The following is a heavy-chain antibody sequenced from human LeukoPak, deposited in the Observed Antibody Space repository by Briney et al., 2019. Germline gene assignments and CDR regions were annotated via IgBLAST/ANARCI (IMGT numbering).Heavy chain of an antibody. J-gene: IGHJ6*03. D-gene: IGHD6-13*01. Sequence: PSETLSLTCTVSGGSISSSSYYWGWIRQPLGKGLEWIGSIYYSGSTYYNPSLKSRVTISVDTSKNQFSLKLSSVTAAGTAVYYCARDSWWTAAGYYYYMDVWGKGTTVTVSS. V-gene: IGHV4-39*02. CDR2: IYYSGST. CDR3: ARDSWWTAAGYYYYMDV. CDR1: GGSISSSSYY.